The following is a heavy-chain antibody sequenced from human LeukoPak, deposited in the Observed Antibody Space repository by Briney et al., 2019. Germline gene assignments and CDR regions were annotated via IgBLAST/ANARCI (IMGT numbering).Heavy chain of an antibody. Sequence: PSETLSLTCTVSGGSISSSSYYWGWIRQPPGKGLEWIGSIYYSGSTYYNPSLKSRVTISVDTSKNQFSLKLSSVTAADTAVYYCARRSPVSYYYYYMDVWGKGTTVTISS. CDR1: GGSISSSSYY. CDR2: IYYSGST. J-gene: IGHJ6*03. D-gene: IGHD3-10*01. CDR3: ARRSPVSYYYYYMDV. V-gene: IGHV4-39*07.